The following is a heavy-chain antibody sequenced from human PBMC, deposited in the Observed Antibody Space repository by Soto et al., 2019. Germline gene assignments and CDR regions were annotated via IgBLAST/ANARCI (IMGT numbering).Heavy chain of an antibody. CDR3: VLYSSGRQFDY. Sequence: GGSLRLSCAASGFTVSSNYMSWVRQAPGKGLEWVSVIYSGGSTYYADSVKGRFTISRDNSKNTLYLQMNSLRAEDTAVYYCVLYSSGRQFDYWGQGTLVTVSS. V-gene: IGHV3-66*01. D-gene: IGHD6-19*01. J-gene: IGHJ4*02. CDR2: IYSGGST. CDR1: GFTVSSNY.